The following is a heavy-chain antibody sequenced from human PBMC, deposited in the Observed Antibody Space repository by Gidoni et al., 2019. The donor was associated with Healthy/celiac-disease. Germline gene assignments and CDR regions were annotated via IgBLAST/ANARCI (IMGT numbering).Heavy chain of an antibody. CDR1: GGSISSSSYY. D-gene: IGHD5-12*01. CDR2: IYYSGST. V-gene: IGHV4-39*01. Sequence: QLQLQESGPGLVKPSETLSLTCPVSGGSISSSSYYWGWIRQPPGKGLEWIGSIYYSGSTYYNPSLKSRVTISVDTSKNQFSLKLSSVTAADTAVYYCARQAHSGYDLWGQGTLVTVSS. CDR3: ARQAHSGYDL. J-gene: IGHJ4*02.